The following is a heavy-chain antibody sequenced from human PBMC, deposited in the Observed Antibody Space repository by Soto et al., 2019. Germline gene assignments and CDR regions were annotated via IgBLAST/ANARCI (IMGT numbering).Heavy chain of an antibody. CDR1: GGTFSSYT. CDR2: IIPILGIA. D-gene: IGHD2-15*01. CDR3: ARAPIKEVPGCSGGSCYSEYGAFDI. J-gene: IGHJ3*02. V-gene: IGHV1-69*02. Sequence: SVKVSCKASGGTFSSYTISWVRQAPGQGLEWMGRIIPILGIANYAQKFQGRVTITADKSTSTAYMELSSLRSEDTAVYYCARAPIKEVPGCSGGSCYSEYGAFDIWGQGTMVTVS.